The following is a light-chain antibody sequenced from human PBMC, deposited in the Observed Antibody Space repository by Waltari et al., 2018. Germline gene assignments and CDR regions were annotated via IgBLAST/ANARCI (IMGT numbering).Light chain of an antibody. V-gene: IGKV1-17*03. CDR2: AAS. CDR1: QTISND. J-gene: IGKJ1*01. CDR3: QQHNSHPRT. Sequence: DIQITQSPSSLSASVGDRVTITCRASQTISNDLAWYQQKPGKVPKLLIYAASNLESGVPSRFSGSGSGTEFTLTISSLQPEDFATYYCQQHNSHPRTFGQGTKVEIK.